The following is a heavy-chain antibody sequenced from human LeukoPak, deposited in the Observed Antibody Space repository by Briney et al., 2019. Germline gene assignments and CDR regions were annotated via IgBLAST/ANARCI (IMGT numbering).Heavy chain of an antibody. CDR2: IKSDGSIT. CDR3: AIFRSYHDSSGRNH. V-gene: IGHV3-74*01. J-gene: IGHJ5*02. Sequence: GGSLRLSCAVSGLTISRYWMHWVRQAPGKGLVSVSSIKSDGSITTYADSVKGRFTISRDNAKNTLYLQMSSLRAEDTAVYYCAIFRSYHDSSGRNHWGQGTLVTVST. D-gene: IGHD3-22*01. CDR1: GLTISRYW.